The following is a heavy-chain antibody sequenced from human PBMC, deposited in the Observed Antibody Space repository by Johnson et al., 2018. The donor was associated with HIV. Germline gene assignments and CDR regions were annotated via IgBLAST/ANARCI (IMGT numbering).Heavy chain of an antibody. J-gene: IGHJ3*01. CDR1: GFTFSSYG. CDR2: ISYDGSNK. V-gene: IGHV3-30*19. D-gene: IGHD6-19*01. Sequence: QMLLVESGGGVVQPGGSLRLSCAASGFTFSSYGMHWVRQAPGKGLEWVAVISYDGSNKYYADSVKGRFTISRDNSKNTLYLQMNSLKTEDTAVYYCARDAVIRSGWYNVDAFDVWGQGTMVTVSS. CDR3: ARDAVIRSGWYNVDAFDV.